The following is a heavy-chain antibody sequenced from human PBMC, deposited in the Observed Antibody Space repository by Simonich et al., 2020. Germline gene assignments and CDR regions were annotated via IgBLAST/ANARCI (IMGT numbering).Heavy chain of an antibody. CDR2: ISSRSSYI. CDR1: GFTFSSYS. V-gene: IGHV3-21*01. Sequence: EVQLVESGGGLVKPGGSLRLSCAASGFTFSSYSMNWVRQAPVKGLEWVSSISSRSSYIYYADSGKGRSNISRDNAKNSLYLQMNSLRAEDTAVYYCARANERDYWGQGTLVTVSS. CDR3: ARANERDY. J-gene: IGHJ4*02. D-gene: IGHD1-1*01.